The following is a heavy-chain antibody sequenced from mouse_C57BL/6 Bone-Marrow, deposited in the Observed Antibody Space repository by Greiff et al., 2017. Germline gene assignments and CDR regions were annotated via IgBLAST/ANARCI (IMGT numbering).Heavy chain of an antibody. J-gene: IGHJ3*01. CDR2: IYPGRGST. D-gene: IGHD1-1*02. Sequence: QVQLQQPGAELVKPGASVNMSCKAPGYTFTSYWLTWVNQRPGQGLEWIGDIYPGRGSTNYNEKFKSEATRTVDTASSTAYMQLSSLTSEDSAVYYCARGCYGGFAYWGQGTLVTVSA. CDR3: ARGCYGGFAY. V-gene: IGHV1-55*01. CDR1: GYTFTSYW.